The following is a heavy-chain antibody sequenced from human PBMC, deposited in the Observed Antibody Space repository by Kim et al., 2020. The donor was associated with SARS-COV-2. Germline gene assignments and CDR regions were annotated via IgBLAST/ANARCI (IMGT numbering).Heavy chain of an antibody. CDR1: GYTFTSYY. V-gene: IGHV1-46*01. J-gene: IGHJ3*02. CDR3: ARVSPIQLWSVRGSDDAFDI. D-gene: IGHD5-18*01. CDR2: INPSGGST. Sequence: ASVKVSCKASGYTFTSYYMHWVRQAPGQGLEWMGIINPSGGSTSYAQKFQGRVTMTRDTSTSTVYMELSSLRSEDTAVYYCARVSPIQLWSVRGSDDAFDIWGQGTMVTVSS.